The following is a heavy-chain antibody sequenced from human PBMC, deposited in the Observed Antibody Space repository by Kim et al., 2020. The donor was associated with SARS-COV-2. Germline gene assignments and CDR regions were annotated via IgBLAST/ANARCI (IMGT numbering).Heavy chain of an antibody. Sequence: SETLSLTCTVSGGSISSSSYYWGWIRQPPGKGLEWIGSIYYSGSTYYNPSLKSRVTISVDTSKNQFSLKLSSVTAADTAVYYCARMRGGPITIFGVVIPGDYYYVMDVWGQGTTVTVFS. CDR1: GGSISSSSYY. CDR3: ARMRGGPITIFGVVIPGDYYYVMDV. J-gene: IGHJ6*02. D-gene: IGHD3-3*01. V-gene: IGHV4-39*01. CDR2: IYYSGST.